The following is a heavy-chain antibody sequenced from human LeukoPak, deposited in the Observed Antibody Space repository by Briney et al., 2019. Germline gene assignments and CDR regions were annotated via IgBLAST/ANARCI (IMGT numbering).Heavy chain of an antibody. D-gene: IGHD7-27*01. CDR3: AREGTGEDDYFDY. Sequence: SETLSLTCAVYGGSFSGYYWSWIRQPPGKGLEWIGEINHSGSTNYNPSLKSRVTISVDTSKNQFSLKLSSVTAADTAVYYCAREGTGEDDYFDYWGQGTLVTVSS. CDR2: INHSGST. CDR1: GGSFSGYY. J-gene: IGHJ4*02. V-gene: IGHV4-34*01.